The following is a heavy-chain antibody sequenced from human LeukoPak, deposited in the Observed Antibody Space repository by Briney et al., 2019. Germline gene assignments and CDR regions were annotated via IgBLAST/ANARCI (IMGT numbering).Heavy chain of an antibody. J-gene: IGHJ4*02. V-gene: IGHV4-59*01. CDR2: IYYSGST. CDR3: ARKAPYSGSYSLDY. D-gene: IGHD1-26*01. CDR1: GGSISSYY. Sequence: SETLSLTCTVSGGSISSYYWSWIRQPPGKGLEWIGYIYYSGSTNYNPSLKSRVTISVDTSKNQFSLKLSSVTAADTAVYYCARKAPYSGSYSLDYWGQGTLVTVSS.